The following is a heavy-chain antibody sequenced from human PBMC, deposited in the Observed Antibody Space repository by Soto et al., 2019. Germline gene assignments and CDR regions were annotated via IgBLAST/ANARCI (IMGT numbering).Heavy chain of an antibody. J-gene: IGHJ4*02. CDR1: GFTFSSYW. V-gene: IGHV3-74*01. D-gene: IGHD5-12*01. CDR2: INSDGSST. CDR3: ARVRNIRGYENFDY. Sequence: EVQLVESRGGLVQPGGSLRLSCAASGFTFSSYWMHWVRQAPGKGLVWVSRINSDGSSTSYADSVKGRFTISRDNAKNTLYLQMNSLRAEDTAVYYCARVRNIRGYENFDYWGQGTLVTVSS.